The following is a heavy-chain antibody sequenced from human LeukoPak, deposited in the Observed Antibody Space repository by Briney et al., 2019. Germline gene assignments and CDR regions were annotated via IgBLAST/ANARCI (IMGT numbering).Heavy chain of an antibody. Sequence: ASVKVSCKASGGTFSSYAISWVRQAPGQGLEWMGGIIPIFGTANYAQKFQGRVTMTRDTSTSTVYMELSSLRSEDTAVYYCARDPVGYYGMDVWGQGTTVTVSS. CDR1: GGTFSSYA. J-gene: IGHJ6*02. V-gene: IGHV1-69*05. CDR2: IIPIFGTA. CDR3: ARDPVGYYGMDV. D-gene: IGHD4-23*01.